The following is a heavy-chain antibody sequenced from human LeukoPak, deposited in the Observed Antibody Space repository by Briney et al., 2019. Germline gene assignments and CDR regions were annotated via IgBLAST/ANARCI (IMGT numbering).Heavy chain of an antibody. CDR3: ARWRSSWSGFDP. V-gene: IGHV1-8*03. CDR1: GYTFTSYD. CDR2: MYPNSGNT. D-gene: IGHD6-13*01. Sequence: ASVKLSCKASGYTFTSYDINWVRQATGQGLEWMGWMYPNSGNTGYAQKFQGRVTITRNTSISTAYMELSSLRSEDTAVYYCARWRSSWSGFDPWGQGTLVTVSS. J-gene: IGHJ5*02.